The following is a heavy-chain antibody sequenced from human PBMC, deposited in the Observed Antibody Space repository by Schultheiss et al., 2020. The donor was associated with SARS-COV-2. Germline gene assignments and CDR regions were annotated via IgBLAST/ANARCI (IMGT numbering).Heavy chain of an antibody. CDR1: GFTFSGSA. Sequence: GGSLRLSCAASGFTFSGSAMHWVRQASGKGLEWVSAISGSGGSTYYADSVKGRFTISRDNSKNTLYLQMNSLRAEDTAVYYCARELTTDYYYYGMDVWGQGTTVTVSS. CDR2: ISGSGGST. V-gene: IGHV3-23*01. D-gene: IGHD3-22*01. CDR3: ARELTTDYYYYGMDV. J-gene: IGHJ6*02.